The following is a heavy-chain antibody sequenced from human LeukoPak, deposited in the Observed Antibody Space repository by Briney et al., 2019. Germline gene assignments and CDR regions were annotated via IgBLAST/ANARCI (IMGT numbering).Heavy chain of an antibody. CDR2: INTDTGNP. CDR3: ARSPVAGKHYYGMDV. J-gene: IGHJ6*02. V-gene: IGHV7-4-1*02. CDR1: GYTFTSYA. Sequence: ASVKVSCKASGYTFTSYAMNWVRQAPGQGPEWMGWINTDTGNPTYAQGFTGRFVFSLDTSVSTAYLQISSLKAEDTAVYYCARSPVAGKHYYGMDVWGQGTTVTVSS. D-gene: IGHD6-19*01.